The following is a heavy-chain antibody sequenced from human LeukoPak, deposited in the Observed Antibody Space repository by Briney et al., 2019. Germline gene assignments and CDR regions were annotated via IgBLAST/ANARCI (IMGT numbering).Heavy chain of an antibody. CDR3: ARRSLRYYYGSGRLYWFDP. CDR1: GDSISRSLYY. D-gene: IGHD3-10*01. J-gene: IGHJ5*02. CDR2: IYYSGST. Sequence: SETLSLTCTVSGDSISRSLYYWGWIRQPPGKGLEWIGTIYYSGSTYYNPSLKSRVTISVDTSKNQFSLKLTSVTAADTAVYYCARRSLRYYYGSGRLYWFDPWGQGTLVTVSS. V-gene: IGHV4-39*01.